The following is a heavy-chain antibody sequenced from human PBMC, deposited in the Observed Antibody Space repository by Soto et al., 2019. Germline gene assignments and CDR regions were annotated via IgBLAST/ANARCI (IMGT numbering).Heavy chain of an antibody. CDR1: GGTFSSYA. J-gene: IGHJ5*02. CDR3: ARGVGSGSYYNQYNWFAP. D-gene: IGHD3-10*01. V-gene: IGHV1-69*06. Sequence: ASVKVSCKASGGTFSSYAISWVRQAPGQGLEWMGGIIPIFGTANYAQKFQGRVTITADKSTSTAYMELRSLRSDDTAVYYCARGVGSGSYYNQYNWFAPWGQGTLVIVSS. CDR2: IIPIFGTA.